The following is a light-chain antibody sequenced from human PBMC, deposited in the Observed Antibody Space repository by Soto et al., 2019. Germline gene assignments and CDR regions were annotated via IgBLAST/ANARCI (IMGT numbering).Light chain of an antibody. Sequence: DIQMTQSPSSVSASVGDRVSITCRASQGISNWLAWYQQKPGRAPKLLIYTGSSLKSGAPSRFSGTGSGTDFTLTISSLQPEDGATYYCQQANSFPLTFGGGTKVEIK. V-gene: IGKV1-12*01. CDR3: QQANSFPLT. J-gene: IGKJ4*01. CDR1: QGISNW. CDR2: TGS.